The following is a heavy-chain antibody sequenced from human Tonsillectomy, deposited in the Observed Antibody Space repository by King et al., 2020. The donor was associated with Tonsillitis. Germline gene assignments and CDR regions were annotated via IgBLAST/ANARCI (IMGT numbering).Heavy chain of an antibody. CDR1: GFSLSTSGVG. J-gene: IGHJ4*02. Sequence: ITLKESGPTLVKPTQTLTLTCTFSGFSLSTSGVGVGWIRQPPGKALEWLALVYWDDDKRYSPSLKSRLTITRDTSKNQVVLTMTNMDPVDTATYYCGNTTTMTTCDYWGQGTLVTVSS. V-gene: IGHV2-5*02. D-gene: IGHD4-17*01. CDR3: GNTTTMTTCDY. CDR2: VYWDDDK.